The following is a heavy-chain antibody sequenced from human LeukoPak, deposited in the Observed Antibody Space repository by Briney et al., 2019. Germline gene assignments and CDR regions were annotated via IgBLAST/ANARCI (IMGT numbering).Heavy chain of an antibody. Sequence: GGSLRLSCATSGFMFSSYWMTWVRQAPGKGLEWVANIKHDGGEEYYVDSVKGRFTISRDNAKNSLYLQMNSLRAEDTAVYYCARPILSGWYEDDYWGQGTLVTVSS. D-gene: IGHD6-19*01. CDR2: IKHDGGEE. CDR3: ARPILSGWYEDDY. V-gene: IGHV3-7*01. J-gene: IGHJ4*02. CDR1: GFMFSSYW.